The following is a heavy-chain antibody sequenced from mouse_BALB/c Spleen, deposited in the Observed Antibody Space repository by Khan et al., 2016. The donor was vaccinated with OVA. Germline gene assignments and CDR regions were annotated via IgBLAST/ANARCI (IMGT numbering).Heavy chain of an antibody. CDR3: ARRNYFGYTFAY. Sequence: QVRLQQSGAELARPGASVKLSCKASGYTFTDYYINWVKQRTGQGLEWIGEISPGSGDTYYNEKFKGKATLTADKSSTTVYMQLSSLTSEASAVYFCARRNYFGYTFAYWGQGTLVTVS. CDR1: GYTFTDYY. V-gene: IGHV1-77*01. CDR2: ISPGSGDT. D-gene: IGHD1-2*01. J-gene: IGHJ3*01.